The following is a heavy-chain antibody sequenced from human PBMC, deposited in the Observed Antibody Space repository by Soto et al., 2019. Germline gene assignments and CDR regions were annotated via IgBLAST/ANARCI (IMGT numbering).Heavy chain of an antibody. Sequence: QLQLQESGSGLVKPSQTLSLTCAVSGGSISSGGYSWSWIRQPPGKGLEWIGYIYHSGSTYYNPSLKSRVTISVDRSQNQFSLKLSSVTAADTAVYYCASGYSGYDYQGYYFDYWGQGTLVTVSS. CDR2: IYHSGST. CDR1: GGSISSGGYS. D-gene: IGHD5-12*01. CDR3: ASGYSGYDYQGYYFDY. V-gene: IGHV4-30-2*01. J-gene: IGHJ4*02.